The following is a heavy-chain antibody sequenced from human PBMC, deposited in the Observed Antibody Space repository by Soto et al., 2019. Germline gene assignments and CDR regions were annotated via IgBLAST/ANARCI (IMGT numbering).Heavy chain of an antibody. D-gene: IGHD6-13*01. CDR2: INTDGSDT. CDR1: GFTFSSDW. CDR3: AKGVSSWPHDAFDI. V-gene: IGHV3-74*01. Sequence: GGSLRLSCAASGFTFSSDWMHWVRQAPGKGLVWVSRINTDGSDTSYADSVKGRFTISRDNAKNSLYLQMNSLRAEDTAVYYCAKGVSSWPHDAFDIWGQGTMVTVSS. J-gene: IGHJ3*02.